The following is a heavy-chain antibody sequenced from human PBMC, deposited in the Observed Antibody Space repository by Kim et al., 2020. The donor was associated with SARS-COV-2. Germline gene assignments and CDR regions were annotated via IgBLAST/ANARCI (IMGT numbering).Heavy chain of an antibody. V-gene: IGHV3-30*04. Sequence: GGSLRLSCAASGFTFSSYAMHWVRQAPGKGLEWVAVISYDGSNKYYADSVKGRFTISRDNSKNTLYLQMNSLRAEDTAVYYCARGRIVVVVAASHFDYWGQGTLVTVSS. CDR2: ISYDGSNK. CDR3: ARGRIVVVVAASHFDY. J-gene: IGHJ4*02. CDR1: GFTFSSYA. D-gene: IGHD2-15*01.